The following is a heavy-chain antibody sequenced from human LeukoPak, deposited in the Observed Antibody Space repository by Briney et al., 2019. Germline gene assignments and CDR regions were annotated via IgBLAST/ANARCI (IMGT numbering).Heavy chain of an antibody. V-gene: IGHV1-2*06. CDR1: GYTFTGYY. D-gene: IGHD5-18*01. J-gene: IGHJ4*02. Sequence: ASVKVSCKASGYTFTGYYMHWVRQAPGQGLEWMGRINPNSGGTNYSQKFQGRVTMTRDTSISTAYMELSRLRSDDTAVYYCAIAIKDSYGFGWGQGTLVTVSS. CDR2: INPNSGGT. CDR3: AIAIKDSYGFG.